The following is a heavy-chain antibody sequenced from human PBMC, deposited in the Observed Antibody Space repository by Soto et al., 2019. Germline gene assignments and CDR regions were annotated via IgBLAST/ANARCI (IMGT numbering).Heavy chain of an antibody. CDR3: AKVGGIAVAGQFGY. Sequence: PGGSLRLSCAASGFTFSSSAMSWVRHAPGKGLEWVSAISGSGGSTYYADSVKGRFTISRDNSKDTLFLQMNSLRAEDTAVYYCAKVGGIAVAGQFGYWGQGALVTVS. D-gene: IGHD6-19*01. CDR2: ISGSGGST. V-gene: IGHV3-23*01. J-gene: IGHJ4*02. CDR1: GFTFSSSA.